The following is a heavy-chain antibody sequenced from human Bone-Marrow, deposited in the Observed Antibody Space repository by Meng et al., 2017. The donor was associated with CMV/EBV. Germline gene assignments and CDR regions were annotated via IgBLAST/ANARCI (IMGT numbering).Heavy chain of an antibody. D-gene: IGHD3-9*01. J-gene: IGHJ6*02. Sequence: ASVKVSCKASGYTFTSYGISWVRQAPGQGLEWMGWISAYNGNTNYAQKLQGRVTMTTDTSTSTAYMELSSLRSEDTAVYYCARVAPDYDILPGYPDYGMDVWGQGTTVTVSS. CDR2: ISAYNGNT. CDR3: ARVAPDYDILPGYPDYGMDV. CDR1: GYTFTSYG. V-gene: IGHV1-18*01.